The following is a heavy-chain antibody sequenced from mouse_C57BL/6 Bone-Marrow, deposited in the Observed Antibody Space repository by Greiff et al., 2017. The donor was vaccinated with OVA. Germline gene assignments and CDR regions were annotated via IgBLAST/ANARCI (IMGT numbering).Heavy chain of an antibody. CDR2: IDPETGGT. V-gene: IGHV1-15*01. J-gene: IGHJ4*01. CDR3: ANRRDYAMDY. CDR1: GYTFTDYE. Sequence: LVESGAELVRPGASVTLSCKASGYTFTDYEMHWVKQTPVHGLEWIGAIDPETGGTAYNQKFKGKAILTADKSSSTAYMELSSLTSEDSAVYYCANRRDYAMDYWGQGTSVTVSS.